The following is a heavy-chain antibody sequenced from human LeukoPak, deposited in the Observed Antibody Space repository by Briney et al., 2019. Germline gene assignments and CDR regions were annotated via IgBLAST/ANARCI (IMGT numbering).Heavy chain of an antibody. CDR2: INHSGST. J-gene: IGHJ4*02. V-gene: IGHV4-34*01. Sequence: SETLSLTCAVYGGSFSGYYWSWIRQPPGKGLEWIGEINHSGSTNYNPSLKSRVTISVDTSKNQFSLKLSSVTAADTAVYYCARGGYYDYVWGSYRCRYYFDYWGQGTLVTVSS. D-gene: IGHD3-16*02. CDR1: GGSFSGYY. CDR3: ARGGYYDYVWGSYRCRYYFDY.